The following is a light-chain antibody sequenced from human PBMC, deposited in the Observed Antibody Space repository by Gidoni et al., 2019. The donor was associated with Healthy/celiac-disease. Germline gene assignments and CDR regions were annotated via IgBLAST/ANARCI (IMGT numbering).Light chain of an antibody. J-gene: IGLJ3*02. V-gene: IGLV2-14*01. CDR1: SSDVGDYYY. Sequence: AQTPAPSVTGSSSQCITISCTGTSSDVGDYYYVSWYQQHPGKAPKLMIYDVSNRPSGVSNRFSGSKSGNTASLTISGLQAEDEADYYCRSYTSSSTVWVFGGGTKLTVL. CDR3: RSYTSSSTVWV. CDR2: DVS.